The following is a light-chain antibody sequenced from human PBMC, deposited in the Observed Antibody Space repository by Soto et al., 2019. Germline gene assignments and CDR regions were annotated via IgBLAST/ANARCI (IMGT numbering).Light chain of an antibody. CDR2: GAS. V-gene: IGKV3-15*01. J-gene: IGKJ1*01. CDR1: QSVSSN. Sequence: EIVMTQSPATLSGSPGERATLSCRASQSVSSNLAWYQQKPGQAPRLLIYGASTRATGIPARFSGSGSGTDFTLTISSLEPEDFAVYYRQHRSNWPPTFGQGTKVDIK. CDR3: QHRSNWPPT.